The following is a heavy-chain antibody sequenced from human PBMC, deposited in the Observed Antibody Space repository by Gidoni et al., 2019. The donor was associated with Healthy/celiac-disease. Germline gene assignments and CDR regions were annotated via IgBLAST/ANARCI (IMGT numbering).Heavy chain of an antibody. CDR3: ARAPLPTHYASNY. CDR1: GDTFSSYA. D-gene: IGHD4-17*01. J-gene: IGHJ4*02. CDR2: IIPIFGTA. V-gene: IGHV1-69*01. Sequence: QVQLVQSGAEVKKPGSSVTVSCKASGDTFSSYAISWVRQAPGQGLEWMGGIIPIFGTANYAQKFQCRVTITADESTSTAYMELSSLRSEDTAVYYCARAPLPTHYASNYWGQGTLVTVSS.